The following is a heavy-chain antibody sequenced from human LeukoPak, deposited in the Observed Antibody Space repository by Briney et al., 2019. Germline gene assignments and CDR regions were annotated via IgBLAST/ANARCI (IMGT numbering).Heavy chain of an antibody. CDR3: ARGTRLWISNWFDP. CDR2: INHSGST. J-gene: IGHJ5*02. D-gene: IGHD4/OR15-4a*01. CDR1: GGSFSGYY. Sequence: SETLSLTCAVYGGSFSGYYWSWIRQPPGKGLERIGEINHSGSTNYNPSLKSRVTISVDTSKNQFSLKLSSVTAADTAVYYCARGTRLWISNWFDPWGQGTLVTVSS. V-gene: IGHV4-34*01.